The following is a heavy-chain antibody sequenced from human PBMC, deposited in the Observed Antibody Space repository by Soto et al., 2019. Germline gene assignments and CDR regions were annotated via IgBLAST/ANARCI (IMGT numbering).Heavy chain of an antibody. D-gene: IGHD2-15*01. Sequence: SVQVSFKASWYTFTCYFMYWVRQAPGQGLEWMGWINPNSGGTKYAQKFQGGVSMTRDTSISSAYMELSRLRSDDTAVYYCARGRGSFVANDEYFQHWGQGTLVTVAS. CDR1: WYTFTCYF. V-gene: IGHV1-2*02. J-gene: IGHJ1*01. CDR3: ARGRGSFVANDEYFQH. CDR2: INPNSGGT.